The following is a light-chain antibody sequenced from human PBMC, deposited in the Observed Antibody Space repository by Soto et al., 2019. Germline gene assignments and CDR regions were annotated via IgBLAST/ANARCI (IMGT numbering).Light chain of an antibody. V-gene: IGLV1-44*01. CDR2: SND. CDR1: SSNIGSSP. CDR3: AAWDDSLNRPV. J-gene: IGLJ1*01. Sequence: QSVLAQPSSSSGTRGQRGTISCSGGSSNIGSSPVNWYQQLPGTAPKLIIHSNDRRPSGVADRLSGSKSGTSASLAISGLQSEYAADYYCAAWDDSLNRPVLGTGTKVTVL.